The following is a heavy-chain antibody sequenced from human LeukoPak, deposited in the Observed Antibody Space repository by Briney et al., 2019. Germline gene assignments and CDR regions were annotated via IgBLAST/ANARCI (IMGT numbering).Heavy chain of an antibody. Sequence: PETLSLTCALYGGSLSAYYWSWIRQPPGKGLEWIGEINHSGSTNYNPSLKSRVAISVDTSKNQLSLKLSSVTAADTAVYYCAIRGYSGYEPYYFGYWGQGTLVTVSS. CDR2: INHSGST. CDR1: GGSLSAYY. V-gene: IGHV4-34*01. CDR3: AIRGYSGYEPYYFGY. D-gene: IGHD5-12*01. J-gene: IGHJ4*02.